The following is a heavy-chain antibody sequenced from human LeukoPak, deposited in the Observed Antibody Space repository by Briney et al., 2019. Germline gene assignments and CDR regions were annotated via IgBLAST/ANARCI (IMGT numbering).Heavy chain of an antibody. Sequence: GGSLRLSCAASGFTFSSYGMHWVRQAPGKGLEWVAFIRYDGSNKYYADSVKGRFTISRDNSKNTLYLQMNSLRAEDTAVYYCAKDSSSWYTPYYNYMDVWGKGTTVTVSS. V-gene: IGHV3-30*02. D-gene: IGHD6-13*01. J-gene: IGHJ6*03. CDR3: AKDSSSWYTPYYNYMDV. CDR1: GFTFSSYG. CDR2: IRYDGSNK.